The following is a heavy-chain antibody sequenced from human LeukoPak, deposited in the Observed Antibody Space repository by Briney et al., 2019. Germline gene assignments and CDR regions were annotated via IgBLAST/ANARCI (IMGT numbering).Heavy chain of an antibody. CDR3: ATGGYCSGGSCSYYMDV. CDR1: GYTLTELS. J-gene: IGHJ6*03. Sequence: ASVKVSCKVSGYTLTELSMHWVRQAPGKGLEWMGGFDPEDGETIYAQTFKGRVTMTEDTSTDTAYMELSSLRPEDTAVYYCATGGYCSGGSCSYYMDVWGKGTRSPSP. D-gene: IGHD2-15*01. CDR2: FDPEDGET. V-gene: IGHV1-24*01.